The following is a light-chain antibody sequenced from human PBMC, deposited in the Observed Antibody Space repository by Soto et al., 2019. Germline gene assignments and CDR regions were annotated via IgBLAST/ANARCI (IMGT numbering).Light chain of an antibody. CDR2: RDS. J-gene: IGLJ2*01. V-gene: IGLV3-9*01. CDR1: NIGSKN. CDR3: HVWDSNTVI. Sequence: SYELTQPLSVSVALGQTARITCGGNNIGSKNVHWYQQKPGQAPVLVIYRDSNRPSGIPERFSGSNSGNTATLTISRAQAGDEADYYCHVWDSNTVIFGGGTNLTVL.